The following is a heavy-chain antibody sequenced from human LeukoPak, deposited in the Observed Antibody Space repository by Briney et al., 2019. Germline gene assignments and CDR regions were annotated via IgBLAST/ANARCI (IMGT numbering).Heavy chain of an antibody. CDR2: IIPIFGTA. J-gene: IGHJ6*03. CDR3: ARAWIAAPPISYYYMDV. D-gene: IGHD6-6*01. Sequence: ASVKVSCKASGGTFSSYAISWVRQAPGQGLEWMGGIIPIFGTANYAQKFQGRVTITTDESTSTACMELSSLRSEDTAVYYCARAWIAAPPISYYYMDVWGKGTTVTVSS. CDR1: GGTFSSYA. V-gene: IGHV1-69*05.